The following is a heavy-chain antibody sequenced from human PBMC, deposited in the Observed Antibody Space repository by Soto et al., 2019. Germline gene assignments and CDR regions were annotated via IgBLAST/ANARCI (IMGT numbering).Heavy chain of an antibody. CDR1: GGSISSGGYS. Sequence: QLQLQESGSGLVKPSQTLSLTCAVSGGSISSGGYSWSWIRQPPGKGLEWIGYIYHSGSTYYNPSLKRRGTISGDRSKNQFSLKLRSVTAADTAVYYCARQRSDWFDPWGQGTLVTVSS. CDR3: ARQRSDWFDP. V-gene: IGHV4-30-2*01. CDR2: IYHSGST. J-gene: IGHJ5*02.